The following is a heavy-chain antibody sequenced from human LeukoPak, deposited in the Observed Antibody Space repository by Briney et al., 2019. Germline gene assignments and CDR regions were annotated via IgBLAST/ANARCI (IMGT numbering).Heavy chain of an antibody. CDR1: GGSISSYY. V-gene: IGHV4-59*01. Sequence: SETLSLTRTVSGGSISSYYWSWIRQPPGKGLEWIGYIYYSGSTNYNPSLKSRVTISVDTSKNQFSLKLSSVTAADTAVYYCARGSAVAGNDYWGQGTLVTVSS. CDR2: IYYSGST. CDR3: ARGSAVAGNDY. D-gene: IGHD6-19*01. J-gene: IGHJ4*02.